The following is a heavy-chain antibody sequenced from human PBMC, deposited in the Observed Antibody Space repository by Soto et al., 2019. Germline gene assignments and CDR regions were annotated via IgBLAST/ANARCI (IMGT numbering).Heavy chain of an antibody. D-gene: IGHD3-3*01. V-gene: IGHV3-23*01. Sequence: EVQLLESGGGLVQPGGSLRLSGAASGFTFSSYAMTWFRQAPGKGLEWVSGISGSGGSTFYADSVKGRFTISRDNSKNTLYLQMNSLRAEDTAVYYCAKANSYYDFWSGYSPDYWGQGTLVTVSS. CDR3: AKANSYYDFWSGYSPDY. CDR2: ISGSGGST. CDR1: GFTFSSYA. J-gene: IGHJ4*02.